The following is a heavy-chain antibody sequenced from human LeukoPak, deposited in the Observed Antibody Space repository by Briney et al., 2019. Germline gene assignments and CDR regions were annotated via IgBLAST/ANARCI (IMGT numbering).Heavy chain of an antibody. V-gene: IGHV3-23*01. J-gene: IGHJ4*02. CDR1: GFTFSSYA. CDR3: AKMSVWNYYFDY. D-gene: IGHD1-7*01. Sequence: GGPLRLSCAASGFTFSSYAMSWVRQAPGKGLEWVSAISGSGGSTYYADSVKGRFTISRDNSKNTLYLQMNSLRAEDTAVYYCAKMSVWNYYFDYWGQGTLVTVSS. CDR2: ISGSGGST.